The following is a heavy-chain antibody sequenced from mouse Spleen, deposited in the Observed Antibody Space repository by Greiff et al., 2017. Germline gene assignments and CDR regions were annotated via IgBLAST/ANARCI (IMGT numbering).Heavy chain of an antibody. CDR1: GFTFSDYG. CDR3: ARPGGLYAMDY. V-gene: IGHV5-17*01. CDR2: ISSGSSTI. Sequence: EVQVVESGGGLVKPGGSLKLSCAASGFTFSDYGMHWVRQAPEKGLEWVAYISSGSSTIYYADTVKGRFTISRDNAKNTLFLQMTSLRSEDTAMYYCARPGGLYAMDYWGQGTSVTVSS. D-gene: IGHD3-3*01. J-gene: IGHJ4*01.